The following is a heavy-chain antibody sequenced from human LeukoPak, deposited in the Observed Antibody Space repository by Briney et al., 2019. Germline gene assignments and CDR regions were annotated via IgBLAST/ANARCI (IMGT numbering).Heavy chain of an antibody. Sequence: GGSLRLSCTASGFTFGDYAMSWVRQAPGKGLQWVSAFSGSGGSTYYADSVKGRFTISRDNSRNTLYLQMNSLRAEDTALYYCAKVPCSSTSCYTVSYFDYWGQGTLVTVSS. J-gene: IGHJ4*02. V-gene: IGHV3-23*01. D-gene: IGHD2-2*02. CDR3: AKVPCSSTSCYTVSYFDY. CDR2: FSGSGGST. CDR1: GFTFGDYA.